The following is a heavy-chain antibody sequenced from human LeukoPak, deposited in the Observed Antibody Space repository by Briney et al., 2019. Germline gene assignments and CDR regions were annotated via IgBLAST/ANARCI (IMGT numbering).Heavy chain of an antibody. Sequence: PSETLSLTCTVSGGSISSYYWSWIRQPPGKGLEWIGYIYYSGSTNYNPPLKSRVTISVDTSKNQFSLKLSSVTAADTAVYYCARLPPGSYYNPYYYYGMDVWGQGTTVTVSS. J-gene: IGHJ6*02. V-gene: IGHV4-59*08. D-gene: IGHD3-10*01. CDR2: IYYSGST. CDR3: ARLPPGSYYNPYYYYGMDV. CDR1: GGSISSYY.